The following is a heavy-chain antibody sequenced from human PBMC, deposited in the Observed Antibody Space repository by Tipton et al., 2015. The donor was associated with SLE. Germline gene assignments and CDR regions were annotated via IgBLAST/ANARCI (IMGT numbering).Heavy chain of an antibody. CDR2: IHHSGIT. J-gene: IGHJ4*02. D-gene: IGHD5-12*01. CDR1: GYSIRDGYY. V-gene: IGHV4-38-2*02. CDR3: ARRHYSGPFDS. Sequence: TLSLTCNVSGYSIRDGYYWGWIRQAPGKGLEWIGTIHHSGITYYNPSLKSRVTISVDTSKNQFSLKLNSVTAADTAVYYCARRHYSGPFDSWGQGTLVTVSS.